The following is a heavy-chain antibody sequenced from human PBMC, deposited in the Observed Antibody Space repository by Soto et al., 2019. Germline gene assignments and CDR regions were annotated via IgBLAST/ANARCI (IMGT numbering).Heavy chain of an antibody. Sequence: XSVKVACKAFGYPLTSNDSYWLRRAPGQGLEWMGWMNPKSGKTGFAQKFQDRLRLTSNTSITTAYMDLTGLMFEDTAVYYCARGRPGAGVKRSWFDPWGQGTLVTVSS. D-gene: IGHD2-8*01. V-gene: IGHV1-8*01. CDR3: ARGRPGAGVKRSWFDP. J-gene: IGHJ5*02. CDR2: MNPKSGKT. CDR1: GYPLTSND.